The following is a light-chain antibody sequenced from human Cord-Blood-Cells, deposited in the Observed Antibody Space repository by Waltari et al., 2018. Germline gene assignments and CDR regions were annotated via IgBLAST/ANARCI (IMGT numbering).Light chain of an antibody. CDR2: DDS. CDR1: HLGSKS. V-gene: IGLV3-21*03. CDR3: QVWDSSSDHVV. J-gene: IGLJ2*01. Sequence: SYVLPQSPSVSVAPGTTARITCGGNHLGSKSVHWYQQKPGPAPVLVVYDDSDRPSGIPERFSGSNSGNTATLTISRVEAGDEADYYCQVWDSSSDHVVFGGGTKLTVL.